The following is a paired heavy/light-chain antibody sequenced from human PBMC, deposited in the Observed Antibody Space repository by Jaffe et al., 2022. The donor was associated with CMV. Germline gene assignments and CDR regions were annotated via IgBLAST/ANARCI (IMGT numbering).Heavy chain of an antibody. J-gene: IGHJ5*02. D-gene: IGHD3-22*01. CDR1: GGSFSGYY. CDR2: INHSGST. Sequence: QVQLQQWGAGLLKPSETLSLTCAVYGGSFSGYYWSWIRQPPGKGLEWIGEINHSGSTNYNPSLKSRVTISVDTSKNQFSLKLSSVTAADTAVYYCARGRRITMIVVVITSWFDPWGQGTLVTVSS. CDR3: ARGRRITMIVVVITSWFDP. V-gene: IGHV4-34*01.
Light chain of an antibody. Sequence: QSALTQPASVSGSPGQSITISCTGTSSDVGSYNLVSWYQQHPGKAPKLMIYEVSKRPSGVSNRFSGSKSGNTASLTISGLQAEDEADYYCCSYAGSSILGPWVFGGGTKLTVL. CDR1: SSDVGSYNL. CDR2: EVS. J-gene: IGLJ3*02. V-gene: IGLV2-23*02. CDR3: CSYAGSSILGPWV.